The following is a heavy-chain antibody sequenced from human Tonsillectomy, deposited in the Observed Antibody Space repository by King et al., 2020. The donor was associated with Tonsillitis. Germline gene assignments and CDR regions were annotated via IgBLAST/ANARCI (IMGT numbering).Heavy chain of an antibody. CDR3: AHTTTPVRFVEPYFDY. Sequence: ITLKESGPTLVKPTQTLTLTCTFSRFSLNTRGVGVGWIRQPPGEALEWLALIFWNDDKRYSPSLKNRLTITKDTSKNQVVLTMTNMDPVDTATYYCAHTTTPVRFVEPYFDYWGQGTLVTVSS. J-gene: IGHJ4*02. V-gene: IGHV2-5*01. D-gene: IGHD3-3*01. CDR1: RFSLNTRGVG. CDR2: IFWNDDK.